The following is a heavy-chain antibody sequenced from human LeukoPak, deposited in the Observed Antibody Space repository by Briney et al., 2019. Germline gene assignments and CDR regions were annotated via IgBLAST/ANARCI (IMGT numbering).Heavy chain of an antibody. CDR3: AELTRNSRGWYSSSWYYFDY. CDR2: IYYSGST. V-gene: IGHV4-39*01. J-gene: IGHJ4*02. CDR1: SGSISSSSYS. D-gene: IGHD6-13*01. Sequence: SETLSLTCTVSSGSISSSSYSWGWIRQPPGKGLEWIGSIYYSGSTYYNPSLKSRVTISVDTSKNQFSLKLSSVTAADTAVYYCAELTRNSRGWYSSSWYYFDYWGQGTLVTVSS.